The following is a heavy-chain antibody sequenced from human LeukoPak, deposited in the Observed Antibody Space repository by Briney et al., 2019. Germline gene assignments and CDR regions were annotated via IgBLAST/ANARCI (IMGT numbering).Heavy chain of an antibody. V-gene: IGHV3-30-3*01. CDR2: ISYDGSNK. D-gene: IGHD3-16*01. CDR1: GFTFSSYA. J-gene: IGHJ3*02. Sequence: GGSLRLSCAASGFTFSSYAMHWVRQAPGKGLEWVAVISYDGSNKYYADSVKGRFTISRDNSKNTLYLQMNSLRAEDTAVYYCARLPGLIADDAFDIWGQGTMVTVSS. CDR3: ARLPGLIADDAFDI.